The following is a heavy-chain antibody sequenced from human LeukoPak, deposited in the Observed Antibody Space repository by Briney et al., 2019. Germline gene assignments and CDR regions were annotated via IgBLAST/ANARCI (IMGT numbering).Heavy chain of an antibody. CDR2: IYYSGST. V-gene: IGHV4-59*01. D-gene: IGHD3-22*01. CDR1: GGSISSYY. Sequence: SETLSLTCTVSGGSISSYYWSWIRQPPGKGLEWIGYIYYSGSTNYNPSLKSRVTISVDTSKNRFSLKLSSVTAADTAVYYCARVRSYYYDSSGYDAFDIWGQGTMVTVSS. J-gene: IGHJ3*02. CDR3: ARVRSYYYDSSGYDAFDI.